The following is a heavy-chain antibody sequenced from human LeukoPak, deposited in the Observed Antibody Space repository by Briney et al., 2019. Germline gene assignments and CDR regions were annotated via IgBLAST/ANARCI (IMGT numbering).Heavy chain of an antibody. CDR2: IYHSGST. Sequence: SETLSLTCAVSGGSISSSNWWSWVRQPPGKGLEWIGEIYHSGSTNYNPSLKGRVTISVDTSKNQFSLKLSSVTAADTTVYYCASDYYGSGSYDFWGQGTLVTVSS. CDR1: GGSISSSNW. CDR3: ASDYYGSGSYDF. D-gene: IGHD3-10*01. J-gene: IGHJ4*02. V-gene: IGHV4-4*02.